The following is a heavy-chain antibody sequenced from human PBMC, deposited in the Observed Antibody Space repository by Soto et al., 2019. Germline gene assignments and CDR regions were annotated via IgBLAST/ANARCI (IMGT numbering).Heavy chain of an antibody. Sequence: QVQLVQSGAEVKKPGSSVKVSCKASGGPFSNYAINWVRQAPGQGQEWVGGIIPLFGSATYAQRFKGRVTITADESTNTAYMELSSLKFDDTAVFYCARLVVAATTPSERPVDYWGQGTLVTVSS. J-gene: IGHJ4*02. CDR2: IIPLFGSA. CDR3: ARLVVAATTPSERPVDY. CDR1: GGPFSNYA. V-gene: IGHV1-69*01. D-gene: IGHD2-15*01.